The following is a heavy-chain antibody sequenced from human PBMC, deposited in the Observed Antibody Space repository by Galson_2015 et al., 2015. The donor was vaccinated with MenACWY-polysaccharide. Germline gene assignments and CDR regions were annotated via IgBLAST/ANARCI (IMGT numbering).Heavy chain of an antibody. V-gene: IGHV3-9*01. CDR2: ISWNSGSI. CDR1: GFTFDDYA. CDR3: AKDERVATIPPGGMDV. J-gene: IGHJ6*02. D-gene: IGHD5-12*01. Sequence: SLRLSCAASGFTFDDYAMHWVRQAPGKGLEWVSGISWNSGSIGYADSVKGRFTISRDNAKNSLYLQMNSLRAEDTALYYCAKDERVATIPPGGMDVWGQGTTVTVSS.